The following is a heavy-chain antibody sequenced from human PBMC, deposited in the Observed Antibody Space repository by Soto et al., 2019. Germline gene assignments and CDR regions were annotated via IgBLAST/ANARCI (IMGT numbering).Heavy chain of an antibody. CDR1: GFTFSSYS. J-gene: IGHJ4*02. CDR2: ISGSGGYI. Sequence: PGGSLRLSCECSGFTFSSYSMNWLRQAPGKGLEWVSSISGSGGYIYYADSVKGRFTISRDNAKNSLYLQMTSLRDEDTALYYCARDRQSTPWYAADYWGQGSLVTVSS. D-gene: IGHD6-13*01. V-gene: IGHV3-21*01. CDR3: ARDRQSTPWYAADY.